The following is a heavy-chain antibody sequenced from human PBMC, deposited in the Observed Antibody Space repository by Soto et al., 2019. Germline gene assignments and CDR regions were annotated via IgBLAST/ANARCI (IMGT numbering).Heavy chain of an antibody. CDR3: ARLRFLEWLLLSYYFDY. V-gene: IGHV1-18*04. CDR2: ISAYNGNT. CDR1: GYTFTSYG. D-gene: IGHD3-3*01. J-gene: IGHJ4*02. Sequence: ASVKVSCKASGYTFTSYGISWVRQAPGQGLEWMGWISAYNGNTNYAQKLQGRVTMTTDTSTSTAYMELRSLRSDDTAVYYCARLRFLEWLLLSYYFDYWGQGTMVTVYS.